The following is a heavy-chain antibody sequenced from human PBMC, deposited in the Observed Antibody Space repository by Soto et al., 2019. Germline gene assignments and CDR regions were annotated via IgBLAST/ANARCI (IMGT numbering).Heavy chain of an antibody. CDR2: ISGSGDST. J-gene: IGHJ6*02. CDR1: GFTFSSYA. Sequence: EVQLLESVGGLVQPGGSLRLSCAASGFTFSSYAMSWVRQAPGKGLEWVSVISGSGDSTYYADSVRGRFTISRDNSKNTLYLQMNSLRAEDTAVYYCAKDRDGAAAGPTKFYGMDVWGQGTTVTVSS. V-gene: IGHV3-23*01. CDR3: AKDRDGAAAGPTKFYGMDV. D-gene: IGHD6-13*01.